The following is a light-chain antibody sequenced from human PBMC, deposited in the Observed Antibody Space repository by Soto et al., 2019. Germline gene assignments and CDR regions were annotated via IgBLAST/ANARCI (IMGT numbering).Light chain of an antibody. CDR2: ENN. CDR3: AGWDGSLKGFV. V-gene: IGLV1-44*01. Sequence: QSALTQPPSASGAPGQRVTISCSGSASNIGRDPVNWYQQVPGTVPKLLIYENNHRPSGVPDRFSGSKSGTSASLVISGLQSEDEAEYFCAGWDGSLKGFVFGTGTKVTVL. J-gene: IGLJ1*01. CDR1: ASNIGRDP.